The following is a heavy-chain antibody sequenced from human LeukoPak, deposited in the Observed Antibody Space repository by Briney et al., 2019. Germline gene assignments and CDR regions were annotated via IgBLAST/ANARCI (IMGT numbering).Heavy chain of an antibody. CDR3: ARVGARQILEY. Sequence: GGSLRLSCAASGLTFSSHWMHWVRQAPGKGLVWVSRITNDGSSTTYADSVKGRFTISRDNAKNMLYLQVNSLRAEDTAVYYCARVGARQILEYWGQGTLVTVSS. CDR2: ITNDGSST. V-gene: IGHV3-74*01. CDR1: GLTFSSHW. J-gene: IGHJ4*02. D-gene: IGHD4-17*01.